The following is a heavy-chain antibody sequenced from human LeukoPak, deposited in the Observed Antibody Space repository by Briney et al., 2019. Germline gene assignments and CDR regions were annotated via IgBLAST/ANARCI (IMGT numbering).Heavy chain of an antibody. CDR2: ISGSGGST. CDR3: AKDAVQTGWGCCSGGSCVTTPFDY. D-gene: IGHD2-15*01. V-gene: IGHV3-23*01. CDR1: EFTFRNYA. Sequence: GGSLRLSCAASEFTFRNYAMSWVRQAPGKGLEWVSAISGSGGSTYYASSVKGRFTISRDNSKNTLYLQMNSLRAEDTGVYYCAKDAVQTGWGCCSGGSCVTTPFDYWGQGTLVTVSS. J-gene: IGHJ4*02.